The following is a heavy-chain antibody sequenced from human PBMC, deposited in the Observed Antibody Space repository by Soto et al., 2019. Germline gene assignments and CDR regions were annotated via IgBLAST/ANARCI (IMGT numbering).Heavy chain of an antibody. CDR1: GGSISSGGYY. Sequence: SETLSLTCTVSGGSISSGGYYWSGIRQHPGKGLEWIGYIYYSGSTYYNPSLKSRVTISVDTSKNQFSLKLSSVAAADTAVYYCARDSVVTPSFFDYWGQGTLVTVSS. CDR3: ARDSVVTPSFFDY. CDR2: IYYSGST. V-gene: IGHV4-31*03. J-gene: IGHJ4*02. D-gene: IGHD2-15*01.